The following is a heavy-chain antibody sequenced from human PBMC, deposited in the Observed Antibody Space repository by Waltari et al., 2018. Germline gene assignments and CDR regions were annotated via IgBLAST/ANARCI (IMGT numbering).Heavy chain of an antibody. Sequence: QLQLQESGPGLVKPSETLSLTCTVSGGSISSRSYYWGWIRQPPGKGLEWIGSIYYSGSTYDNPSLKSRVTISVDTSKNQFSLKLSSVTAADTAVYYCARLWGSSFLDYWGQGTLVTVSS. V-gene: IGHV4-39*01. CDR2: IYYSGST. J-gene: IGHJ4*02. CDR3: ARLWGSSFLDY. CDR1: GGSISSRSYY. D-gene: IGHD6-6*01.